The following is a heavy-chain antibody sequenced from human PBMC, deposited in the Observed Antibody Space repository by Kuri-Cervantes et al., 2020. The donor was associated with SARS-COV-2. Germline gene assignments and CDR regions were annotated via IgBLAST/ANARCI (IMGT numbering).Heavy chain of an antibody. CDR2: IIPDLGVT. D-gene: IGHD6-19*01. Sequence: SVKVSCKASGVTFTRDTINWVRQAPGQGLEWMGRIIPDLGVTNYARKFQGRVTITADKSTNTAYMDLNSLTSEDTAVYYCARDRSAWPFDYWGQGTLVPSPQ. CDR3: ARDRSAWPFDY. CDR1: GVTFTRDT. J-gene: IGHJ4*02. V-gene: IGHV1-69*04.